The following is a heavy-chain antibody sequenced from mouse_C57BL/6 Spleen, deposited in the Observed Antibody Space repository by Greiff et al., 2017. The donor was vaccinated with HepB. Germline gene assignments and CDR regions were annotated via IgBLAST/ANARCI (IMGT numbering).Heavy chain of an antibody. CDR3: TRLDSSGYSPY. V-gene: IGHV1-15*01. CDR2: IDPETGGT. Sequence: VQLVESGAELVRPGASVTLSCKASGYTFTDYEMHWVKQTPVHGLEWIGAIDPETGGTAYNQKFKGKAILTADKSSSTAYMELRSLTSEDSAVYYCTRLDSSGYSPYWGQGTLVTVSA. J-gene: IGHJ3*01. D-gene: IGHD3-2*02. CDR1: GYTFTDYE.